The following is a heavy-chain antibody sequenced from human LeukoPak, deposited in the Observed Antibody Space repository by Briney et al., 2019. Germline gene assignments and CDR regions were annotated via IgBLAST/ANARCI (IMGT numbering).Heavy chain of an antibody. Sequence: ASVKVSCKASGYTFTDHYMNWVRQAPGQGLEWMGRINPNSGGTNYAPKFQGRVTMTRDTSISTAYMELSRLTSDDTAVYYCARDVHWGSSDYWGQGTLVTVSS. D-gene: IGHD7-27*01. V-gene: IGHV1-2*06. CDR2: INPNSGGT. J-gene: IGHJ4*02. CDR1: GYTFTDHY. CDR3: ARDVHWGSSDY.